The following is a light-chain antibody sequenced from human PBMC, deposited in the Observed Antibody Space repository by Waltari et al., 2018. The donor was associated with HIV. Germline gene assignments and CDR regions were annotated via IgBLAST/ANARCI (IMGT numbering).Light chain of an antibody. J-gene: IGLJ6*01. Sequence: QSGLRQPPSTSRPPGQRVVISCSGSSSNVGKHYVSWFQQLPGAAPRLLIYRNDRRPSGVPDRFTAAKSGTSASLVISGLRSDDEAEYFCASWDDALSSWLFGGGTKLTVL. CDR3: ASWDDALSSWL. CDR2: RND. CDR1: SSNVGKHY. V-gene: IGLV1-47*01.